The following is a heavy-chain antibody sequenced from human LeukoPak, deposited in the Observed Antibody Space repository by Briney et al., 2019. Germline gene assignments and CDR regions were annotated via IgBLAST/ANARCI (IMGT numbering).Heavy chain of an antibody. D-gene: IGHD6-13*01. Sequence: GAPVKVSCKASGYTFTSYGISWVRQAPGQGLEWMGWISAYNGNTNYAQKLQGRVTMTTDTSTSTAYMELRSLRSDDTAVYYCARDLWAAAGGGVYYYYYYMDVWGKGTTVTVSS. CDR1: GYTFTSYG. CDR2: ISAYNGNT. J-gene: IGHJ6*03. CDR3: ARDLWAAAGGGVYYYYYYMDV. V-gene: IGHV1-18*01.